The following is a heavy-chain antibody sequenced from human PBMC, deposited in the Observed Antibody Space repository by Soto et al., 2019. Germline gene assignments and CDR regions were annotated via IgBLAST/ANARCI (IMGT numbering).Heavy chain of an antibody. CDR3: ARDGDYYDSSGYFLRDAFDI. J-gene: IGHJ3*02. D-gene: IGHD3-22*01. V-gene: IGHV3-23*01. Sequence: GGSLRLSCAASGFTFSTYAMNWVRQAPGKGLEWVSGISGSGDSTYYADSVKGRFTVSRDNSKNTLYLQMNSLRAEDTAVYYCARDGDYYDSSGYFLRDAFDIWGQGTVVTVSS. CDR1: GFTFSTYA. CDR2: ISGSGDST.